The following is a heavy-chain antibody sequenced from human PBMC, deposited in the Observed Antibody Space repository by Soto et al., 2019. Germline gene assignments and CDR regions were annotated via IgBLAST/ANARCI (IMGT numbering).Heavy chain of an antibody. Sequence: ASVKVSCKSSGYTFTSYGFNWVRQAPGQGLEWMGWISTYNGNTNCGQTLQGRATLTTDTSTSTVYMELRSLRSDDTAIYYCARGLAYSGTYLEYLDYWGQGTLVTVSS. D-gene: IGHD1-26*01. J-gene: IGHJ4*02. CDR1: GYTFTSYG. CDR2: ISTYNGNT. V-gene: IGHV1-18*04. CDR3: ARGLAYSGTYLEYLDY.